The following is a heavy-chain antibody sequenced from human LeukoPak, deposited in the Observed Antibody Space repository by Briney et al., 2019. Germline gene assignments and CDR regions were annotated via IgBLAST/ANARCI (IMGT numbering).Heavy chain of an antibody. V-gene: IGHV4-4*07. CDR3: AREGGGPRWLDP. J-gene: IGHJ5*02. Sequence: SETLSLTCTVSGGSISSYYWSWIRQPAGKGLEWIGRINTSGNSNYNPSLRSRVTMSVDTSKNQFSLNLSSVTAADTAVYYCAREGGGPRWLDPRGQGTLVTVSS. D-gene: IGHD6-25*01. CDR1: GGSISSYY. CDR2: INTSGNS.